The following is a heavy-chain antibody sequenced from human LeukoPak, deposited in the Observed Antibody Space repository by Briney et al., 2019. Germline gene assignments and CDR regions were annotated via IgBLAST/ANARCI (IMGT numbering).Heavy chain of an antibody. CDR2: IYTSGTT. Sequence: SQTLSPTCTVSGGSVRRGNYWTWIRQPAGSGLEWIGRIYTSGTTDYNPSLRTRVTISVDASRNQFSLNLSSVTAADTAVYYCARWSGSVTARNYYYYMDVWGEGTTVTVSS. J-gene: IGHJ6*03. V-gene: IGHV4-61*02. D-gene: IGHD6-6*01. CDR3: ARWSGSVTARNYYYYMDV. CDR1: GGSVRRGNY.